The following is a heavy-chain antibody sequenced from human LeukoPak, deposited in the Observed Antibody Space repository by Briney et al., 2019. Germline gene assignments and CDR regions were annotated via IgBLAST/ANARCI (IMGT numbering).Heavy chain of an antibody. J-gene: IGHJ4*02. CDR3: AREGPLPSPFDY. CDR1: GYTFTSYG. V-gene: IGHV1-18*01. D-gene: IGHD1-26*01. CDR2: ISAYNGNT. Sequence: GASVTVSCKASGYTFTSYGISWVRQAPGQGLEWMGWISAYNGNTNYAQRLQGRVTMTTDTSTSTAYMELSSLRSEDTAVYYCAREGPLPSPFDYWGQGTLVTVSS.